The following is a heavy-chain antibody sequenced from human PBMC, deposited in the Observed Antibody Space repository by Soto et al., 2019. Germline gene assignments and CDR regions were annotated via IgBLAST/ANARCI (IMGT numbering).Heavy chain of an antibody. CDR2: IYKSATT. D-gene: IGHD2-15*01. Sequence: TSETLSLTCSVSGDSISTVDYFWAWVRQPPGQALEYIGYIYKSATTYYNPSFESRVAISLDTSKSQFSLNVTSLTAADTAVYFCARGRYCLTGRCFPNWLEAWAQGTLVIVSS. J-gene: IGHJ5*02. CDR3: ARGRYCLTGRCFPNWLEA. V-gene: IGHV4-30-4*01. CDR1: GDSISTVDYF.